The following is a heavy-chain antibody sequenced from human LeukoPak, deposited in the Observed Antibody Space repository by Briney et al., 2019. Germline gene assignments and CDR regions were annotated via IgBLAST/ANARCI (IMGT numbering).Heavy chain of an antibody. CDR2: ISGSRGNT. Sequence: GGSLRLSCAASGFTFSSYAMSWVRQAPGKGLEWVAAISGSRGNTYYADSVKGRFTISRDNSKNTLYLQMNSLRAEDTAVYYCAKDYCSGGTCYYEVWGQGTLVTVTS. V-gene: IGHV3-23*01. CDR3: AKDYCSGGTCYYEV. CDR1: GFTFSSYA. J-gene: IGHJ4*02. D-gene: IGHD2-15*01.